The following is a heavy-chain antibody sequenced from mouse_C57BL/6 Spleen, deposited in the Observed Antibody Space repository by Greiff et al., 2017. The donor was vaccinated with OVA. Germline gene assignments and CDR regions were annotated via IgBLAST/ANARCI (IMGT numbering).Heavy chain of an antibody. V-gene: IGHV1-50*01. Sequence: QVQLQQPGAELVKPGASVKLSCKASGYTFTSYWMQWVKQRPGQGLEWIGEIDPSDSYTNYNQKFKGKATLTVDTSSSTAYMQRSSLTSEDSAVYYCARNSVVANYAMDYWGQGTSVTVSS. CDR1: GYTFTSYW. CDR2: IDPSDSYT. J-gene: IGHJ4*01. CDR3: ARNSVVANYAMDY. D-gene: IGHD1-1*01.